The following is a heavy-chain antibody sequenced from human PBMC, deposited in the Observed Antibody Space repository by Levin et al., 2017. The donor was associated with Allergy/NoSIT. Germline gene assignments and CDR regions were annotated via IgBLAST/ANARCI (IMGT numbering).Heavy chain of an antibody. V-gene: IGHV6-1*01. D-gene: IGHD6-13*01. CDR1: GDSVSSNSAA. CDR3: ARGGQQQLDYYYYGMDV. Sequence: SETLSLTCAISGDSVSSNSAAWNWIRQSPSRGLEWLGRTYYRSKWYDDYPVSVKSRITINRDTSKNQFSLQLNSVTPEDTAVYYCARGGQQQLDYYYYGMDVWGQGTTVTVSS. CDR2: TYYRSKWYD. J-gene: IGHJ6*02.